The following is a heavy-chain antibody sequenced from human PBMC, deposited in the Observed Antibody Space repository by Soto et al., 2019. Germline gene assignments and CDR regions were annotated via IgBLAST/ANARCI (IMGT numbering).Heavy chain of an antibody. CDR3: AHIMITYGGVIGLDAFDN. Sequence: SGPTLVNPTQTLTLTFTFSGFSLNTLLVCVGWIRQPPGKALEWLAVIYWDDDRRYSPSLNSRLTITKDTSRNQVVLTMTNMDPVDTATYYCAHIMITYGGVIGLDAFDNWGQGTMVTVSS. CDR1: GFSLNTLLVC. CDR2: IYWDDDR. V-gene: IGHV2-5*02. D-gene: IGHD3-16*02. J-gene: IGHJ3*02.